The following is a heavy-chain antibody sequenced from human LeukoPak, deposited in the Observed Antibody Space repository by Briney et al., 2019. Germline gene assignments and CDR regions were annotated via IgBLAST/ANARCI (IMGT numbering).Heavy chain of an antibody. V-gene: IGHV3-23*01. CDR1: GFTFSSYA. Sequence: GGSLRLSCAASGFTFSSYAMSWVRQAPGKGLEWVSAISDSGGSPYYADSVRGRFTISRDNSKNTLYLQMNSLRAEDTAVYYCAKDNLWFGELYVDYWGQGTLVTVSS. J-gene: IGHJ4*02. CDR2: ISDSGGSP. CDR3: AKDNLWFGELYVDY. D-gene: IGHD3-10*01.